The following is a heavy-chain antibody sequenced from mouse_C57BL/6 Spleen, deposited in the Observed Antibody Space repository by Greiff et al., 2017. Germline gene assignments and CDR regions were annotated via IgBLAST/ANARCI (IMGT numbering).Heavy chain of an antibody. CDR2: FYPGSGSI. Sequence: QVQLQQSGAELVKPGASVKLSCKASGYTFTEYTIHWVKQRSGQGLEWIGWFYPGSGSIKYNEKFKDKATLTADKSSSTVYMELSRLTSEDSAVYFCARHEDPGPYYSNFHFDYWGQGTTLTVSS. J-gene: IGHJ2*01. CDR1: GYTFTEYT. D-gene: IGHD2-5*01. CDR3: ARHEDPGPYYSNFHFDY. V-gene: IGHV1-62-2*01.